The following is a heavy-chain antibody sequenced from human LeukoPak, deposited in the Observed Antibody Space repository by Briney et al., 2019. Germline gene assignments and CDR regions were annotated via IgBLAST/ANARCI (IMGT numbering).Heavy chain of an antibody. CDR3: ARVLAEWEDIVVVPAAMPPTAYYYYGMDV. D-gene: IGHD2-2*01. Sequence: ASVKVSCKASGYTFTSYGISWVRQAPGQGLERMGWISAYNGNTNYAQKLQGRVTMTTDTSTSTAYMELRSLGSDDTAVYYCARVLAEWEDIVVVPAAMPPTAYYYYGMDVWGQGTTVTVSS. CDR2: ISAYNGNT. CDR1: GYTFTSYG. V-gene: IGHV1-18*01. J-gene: IGHJ6*02.